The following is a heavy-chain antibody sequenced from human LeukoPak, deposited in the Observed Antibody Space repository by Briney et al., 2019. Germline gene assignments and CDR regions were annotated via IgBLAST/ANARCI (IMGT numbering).Heavy chain of an antibody. V-gene: IGHV4-4*08. CDR1: GGSINTYY. CDR2: ISDSGTS. J-gene: IGHJ6*03. CDR3: ARNSKTRTKSPRRYYYYYMDV. Sequence: SETLSLTCTVSGGSINTYYWSWVRQSPEKGLEWIGYISDSGTSNYNPSLKSRVTISLDTSKNQFSLKLTSVTAADTAMYYRARNSKTRTKSPRRYYYYYMDVWGKGTTVTVSS. D-gene: IGHD1-1*01.